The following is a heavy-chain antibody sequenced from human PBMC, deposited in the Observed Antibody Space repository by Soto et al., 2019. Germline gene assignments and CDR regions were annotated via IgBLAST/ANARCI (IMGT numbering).Heavy chain of an antibody. CDR1: GFTFSSYG. D-gene: IGHD6-6*01. J-gene: IGHJ6*02. CDR3: AKEFAPATDPSIAARLGGMDV. V-gene: IGHV3-30*18. Sequence: QVQLVESGGGVVQPGRSLRLSCAASGFTFSSYGMHWVRQAPGKGLEWVAVISYDGSNKYYADSVKGRFTISRDNSKNTLYLQMNSLRAEDTAVYYCAKEFAPATDPSIAARLGGMDVWGQGTTVTVSS. CDR2: ISYDGSNK.